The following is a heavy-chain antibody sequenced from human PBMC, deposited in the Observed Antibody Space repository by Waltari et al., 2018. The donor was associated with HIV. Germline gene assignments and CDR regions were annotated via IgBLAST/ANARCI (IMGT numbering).Heavy chain of an antibody. V-gene: IGHV3-23*01. CDR2: ISGSGGST. CDR3: AKDQSAYDILTGYSY. Sequence: EVQLLESGGGLVQPGGSLRLSCAASGFTFSSYAMSWVRQAPGKGLEWVSGISGSGGSTYYADSVKGRFTISRDNSKNMLYLQMNSLRAEDTAVYYCAKDQSAYDILTGYSYWGQGTLVTVSS. D-gene: IGHD3-9*01. CDR1: GFTFSSYA. J-gene: IGHJ4*02.